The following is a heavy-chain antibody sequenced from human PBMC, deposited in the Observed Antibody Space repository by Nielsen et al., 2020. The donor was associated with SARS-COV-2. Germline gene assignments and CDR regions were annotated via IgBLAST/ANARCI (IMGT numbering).Heavy chain of an antibody. V-gene: IGHV3-30*04. CDR1: GFTLSSYA. Sequence: GGSLRLSCAASGFTLSSYAMHWVRQAPGKGLEWVAVISYDGSNKYYADSVKGRFTISRDNSKNTLYLQMNSLRAEDTAVYYCARDKGGYSYGHHDYWGQGTLVTVSS. J-gene: IGHJ4*02. D-gene: IGHD5-18*01. CDR3: ARDKGGYSYGHHDY. CDR2: ISYDGSNK.